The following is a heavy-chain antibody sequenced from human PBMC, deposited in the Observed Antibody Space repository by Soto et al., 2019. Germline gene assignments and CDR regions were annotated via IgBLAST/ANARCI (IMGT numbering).Heavy chain of an antibody. CDR1: GGSVSSGSYY. J-gene: IGHJ6*03. V-gene: IGHV4-61*01. D-gene: IGHD1-7*01. CDR2: IYYSGST. CDR3: ARDRRSGTMYYYYYMDV. Sequence: SETLSLTCTVSGGSVSSGSYYWSWIRQPPGKGLEWIGYIYYSGSTNYNPSLKSRVTISVDTSKNQFSLKLSSVTAADTAVYYCARDRRSGTMYYYYYMDVWGKGTTVTVSS.